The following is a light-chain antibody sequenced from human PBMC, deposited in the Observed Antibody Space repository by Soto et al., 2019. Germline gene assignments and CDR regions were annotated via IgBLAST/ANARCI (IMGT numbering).Light chain of an antibody. CDR2: GAS. CDR1: QSIRSPF. Sequence: EIALTQSPATLSLSPGERATLSCRASQSIRSPFLAWYQQKPGQAPRLFIHGASSRATGIPDRFSGSGSGTDFTLTISRLEPEDFAVYYCGSDEWTFGQGTKVE. V-gene: IGKV3-20*01. J-gene: IGKJ1*01. CDR3: GSDEWT.